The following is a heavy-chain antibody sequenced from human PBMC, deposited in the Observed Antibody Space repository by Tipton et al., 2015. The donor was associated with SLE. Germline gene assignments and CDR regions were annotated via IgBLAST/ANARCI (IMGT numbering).Heavy chain of an antibody. CDR1: GYSISSDYY. CDR3: ARGYSGSYLGLVEYFQH. V-gene: IGHV4-38-2*02. J-gene: IGHJ1*01. Sequence: TLSLTCTVSGYSISSDYYWGWIRQPPGKGMEWIGSVYHSGSTNYNPYLKSRVTISVDTSKNQFSLKLSSVTAADTAVYYCARGYSGSYLGLVEYFQHWGQGTLVTVSS. CDR2: VYHSGST. D-gene: IGHD1-26*01.